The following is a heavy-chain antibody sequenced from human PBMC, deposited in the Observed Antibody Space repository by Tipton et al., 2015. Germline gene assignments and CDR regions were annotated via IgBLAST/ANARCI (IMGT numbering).Heavy chain of an antibody. D-gene: IGHD1-26*01. Sequence: TLSLTCTVSGGSITSHYWSWIRQPAGKGLAWIGRLYNSVSTDYNPSLKSRVTMSGDTSKNQCSLKLTSVTAADTAVYYCARGGVGFSGSYYLSYWGQGTLVTVSS. V-gene: IGHV4-4*07. J-gene: IGHJ4*02. CDR2: LYNSVST. CDR1: GGSITSHY. CDR3: ARGGVGFSGSYYLSY.